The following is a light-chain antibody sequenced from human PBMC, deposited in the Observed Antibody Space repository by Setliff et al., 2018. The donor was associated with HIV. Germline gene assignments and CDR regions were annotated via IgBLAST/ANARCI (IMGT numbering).Light chain of an antibody. J-gene: IGLJ1*01. CDR3: GAYTTSSTQI. V-gene: IGLV2-14*01. CDR1: NSDVGGYNY. Sequence: QSALTQPASVSGSRGQSITISCTGTNSDVGGYNYVSWYQQHPGKVPKLILYDVSNRPSGISNRFPGSKSGNTASLTISGLQAEDEADYYCGAYTTSSTQILGTGTKVTVL. CDR2: DVS.